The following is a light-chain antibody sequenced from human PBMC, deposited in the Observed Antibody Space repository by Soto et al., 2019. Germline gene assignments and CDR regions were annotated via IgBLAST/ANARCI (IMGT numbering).Light chain of an antibody. V-gene: IGKV4-1*01. J-gene: IGKJ1*01. Sequence: DIVLTQSPDSLAVSLGERATINCKSSQSVLFSPNSKNYVAWYQQKPGQPPKLLIYWASTRESGVPDRFSGSGSVTDFTLTISSLQAEDVAVYYCQQYLGIPQTFGQGNKVELK. CDR3: QQYLGIPQT. CDR1: QSVLFSPNSKNY. CDR2: WAS.